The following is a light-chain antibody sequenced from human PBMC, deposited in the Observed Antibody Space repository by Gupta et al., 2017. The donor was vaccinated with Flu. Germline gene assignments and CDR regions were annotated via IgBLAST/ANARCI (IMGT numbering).Light chain of an antibody. J-gene: IGKJ4*01. CDR3: QQYGSSPLT. Sequence: ERATLSCGARQSVSSSYLAWYQQKLGQAPRLLIYGASSRATGIPDRFSGSGSGTDFTLTISRLEPEDVAVYYCQQYGSSPLTFGGGTKVEIK. V-gene: IGKV3-20*01. CDR1: QSVSSSY. CDR2: GAS.